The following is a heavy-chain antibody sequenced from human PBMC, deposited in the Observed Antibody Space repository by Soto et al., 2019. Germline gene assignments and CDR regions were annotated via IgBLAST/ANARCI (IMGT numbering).Heavy chain of an antibody. CDR3: AKPYYYDSSGYDSPFDY. CDR1: GFTFSSYA. D-gene: IGHD3-22*01. CDR2: ISGSGGST. J-gene: IGHJ4*02. Sequence: GGSLRLSCAASGFTFSSYATSWVRQAPGKGLEWVSAISGSGGSTYYADSVKGRFTISRDNSKNTLYLQMNSLRAEDTAVYYCAKPYYYDSSGYDSPFDYWGQGTLVTVSS. V-gene: IGHV3-23*01.